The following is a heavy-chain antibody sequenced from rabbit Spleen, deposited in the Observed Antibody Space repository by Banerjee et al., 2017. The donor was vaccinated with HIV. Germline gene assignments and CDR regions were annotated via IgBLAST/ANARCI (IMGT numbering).Heavy chain of an antibody. CDR2: IDSGSSGFT. J-gene: IGHJ6*01. D-gene: IGHD2-1*01. Sequence: QSLEESGGDLVKPGASLTLTCTASGVSFSSSSYMCWVRQAPGKGLEWIACIDSGSSGFTYFATWAKGRFTCSKTSSTTVTLQMTRLTAADTATYFCARGSATMTMVITGYYLSLWGPGTLVTVS. CDR3: ARGSATMTMVITGYYLSL. CDR1: GVSFSSSSY. V-gene: IGHV1S40*01.